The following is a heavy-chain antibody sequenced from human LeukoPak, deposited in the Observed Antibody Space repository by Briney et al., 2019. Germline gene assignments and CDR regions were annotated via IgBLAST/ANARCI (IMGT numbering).Heavy chain of an antibody. D-gene: IGHD3-22*01. J-gene: IGHJ4*02. CDR3: ATLENDSSGYYLGY. CDR1: GGSFSGYY. V-gene: IGHV4-34*01. CDR2: INHSGST. Sequence: SETLSLTCGVYGGSFSGYYWSWIRQSPGKGLEWIGEINHSGSTNYNPSLKSRVIISVDKSKNQFSLKLSSVTAADTAVYYCATLENDSSGYYLGYWGQGTLVTVSS.